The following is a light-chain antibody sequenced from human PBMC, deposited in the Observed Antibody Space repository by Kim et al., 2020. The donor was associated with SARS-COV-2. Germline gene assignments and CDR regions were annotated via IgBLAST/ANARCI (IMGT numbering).Light chain of an antibody. V-gene: IGKV1-39*01. J-gene: IGKJ2*01. CDR3: QQSYTTPYT. Sequence: ASVGDRITITCRARQTINKYLSWYQQKPGEAPKLLIYGASNLQSGVPSRFSGSGSGTDFTLTISGLQLEDFATYYCQQSYTTPYTFGQGTKVDIK. CDR1: QTINKY. CDR2: GAS.